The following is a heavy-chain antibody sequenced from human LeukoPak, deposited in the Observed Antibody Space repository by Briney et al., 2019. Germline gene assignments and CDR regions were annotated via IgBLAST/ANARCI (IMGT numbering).Heavy chain of an antibody. Sequence: SETLSLTCTVSGDSISSSDYYWGWIRQPPGKGLEWIGSVYYTGNTYYNPSLMSRVSISLDTSKSQFSLKLSSVTAADTALYYCARQGGYCSSSSCYTSYPFDYWGQGTLVTVSS. D-gene: IGHD2-2*02. CDR1: GDSISSSDYY. CDR2: VYYTGNT. V-gene: IGHV4-39*01. J-gene: IGHJ4*02. CDR3: ARQGGYCSSSSCYTSYPFDY.